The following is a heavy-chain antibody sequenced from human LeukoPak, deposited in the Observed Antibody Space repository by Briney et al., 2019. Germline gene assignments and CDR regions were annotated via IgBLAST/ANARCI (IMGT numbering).Heavy chain of an antibody. D-gene: IGHD6-13*01. V-gene: IGHV3-21*04. CDR2: ISSSSSYI. Sequence: GGSLRLSCAASGFTFSSYSMNRVRQAPGKGLEWVSSISSSSSYIYYADSVKGRFTISRDNAKNSLYLQMNSLRAEDTAVYYCARDSSSWDFDYWGQGTLVTVSS. J-gene: IGHJ4*02. CDR1: GFTFSSYS. CDR3: ARDSSSWDFDY.